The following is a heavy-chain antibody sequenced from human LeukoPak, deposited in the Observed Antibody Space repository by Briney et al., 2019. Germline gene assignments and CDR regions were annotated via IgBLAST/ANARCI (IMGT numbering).Heavy chain of an antibody. Sequence: GGSLRLSCAASGFIFSDNWMSWVRQAPGKGLEWVANIKEDGSEKKYVDSVKGRFTISRDNAKNSLYLQMISLRAEDTAVYYCAKYFRADSGNYYRSFDYWGQGTLVTVSS. V-gene: IGHV3-7*05. D-gene: IGHD1-26*01. CDR3: AKYFRADSGNYYRSFDY. CDR2: IKEDGSEK. J-gene: IGHJ4*02. CDR1: GFIFSDNW.